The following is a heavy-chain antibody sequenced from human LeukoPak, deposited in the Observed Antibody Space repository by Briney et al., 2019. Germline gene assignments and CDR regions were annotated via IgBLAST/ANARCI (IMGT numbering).Heavy chain of an antibody. CDR3: ARGRYCSSTSCYHWYFDL. Sequence: SETLSLTCAVYGGSFSGYNWSWIRQPPGKGLEWIGEINHSGSTNYKPSLKSRVTISVDTSKNQFSLKLSSVTAADTAVYYCARGRYCSSTSCYHWYFDLWGRGTLVTVSS. J-gene: IGHJ2*01. V-gene: IGHV4-34*01. CDR1: GGSFSGYN. D-gene: IGHD2-2*01. CDR2: INHSGST.